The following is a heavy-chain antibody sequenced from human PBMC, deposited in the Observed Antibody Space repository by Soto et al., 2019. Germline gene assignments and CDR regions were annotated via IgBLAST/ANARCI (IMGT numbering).Heavy chain of an antibody. CDR2: IYRSGGT. Sequence: SETLSLTCAVSGGSISSGGYSWSWFRQPPGKGLEWIGYIYRSGGTYYNPSLKSRVIMSLDTSKNQFSLKVSSVTAADTAVFYCARERESGAAKAFDIWGQGTMVTVSS. CDR1: GGSISSGGYS. D-gene: IGHD4-17*01. J-gene: IGHJ3*02. V-gene: IGHV4-30-2*01. CDR3: ARERESGAAKAFDI.